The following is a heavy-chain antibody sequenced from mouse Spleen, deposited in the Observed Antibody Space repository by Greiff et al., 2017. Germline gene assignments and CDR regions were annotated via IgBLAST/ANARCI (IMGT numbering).Heavy chain of an antibody. CDR2: ISGGGSYT. CDR1: GFTFSSYG. Sequence: EVQLVESGGGLVKPGGSLKLSCAASGFTFSSYGMSWVRQTPEKRLEWVATISGGGSYTYYPDSVKGRFTISRDNAKNNLYLQMSSLRSEDTALYYCARHYYGSSYDAMDYWGQGTSVTVSS. J-gene: IGHJ4*01. D-gene: IGHD1-1*01. V-gene: IGHV5-9-2*01. CDR3: ARHYYGSSYDAMDY.